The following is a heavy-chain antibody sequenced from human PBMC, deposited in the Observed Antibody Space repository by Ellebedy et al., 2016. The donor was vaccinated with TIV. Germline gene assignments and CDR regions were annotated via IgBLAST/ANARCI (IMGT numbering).Heavy chain of an antibody. CDR2: ISYDGSNK. V-gene: IGHV3-30*18. D-gene: IGHD7-27*01. J-gene: IGHJ4*02. CDR3: AKVPLGQFDY. CDR1: GFTFSSYC. Sequence: GGSLRLXXAASGFTFSSYCMHWVRQAPGKGLEWVAVISYDGSNKYYADSVKGRFTISRDNSKNTLYLQMNSLRAEDTAVYYCAKVPLGQFDYWGQGTLVTVSS.